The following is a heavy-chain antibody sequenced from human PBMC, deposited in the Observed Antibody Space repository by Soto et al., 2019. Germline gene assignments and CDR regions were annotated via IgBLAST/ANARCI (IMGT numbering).Heavy chain of an antibody. CDR1: GGSIISGGYS. V-gene: IGHV4-30-2*01. Sequence: SETLSLTCAVSGGSIISGGYSWSWIRQPPGKGLEWIGYIYSGTTHYNPSLESRVTIAMDRSKNQVSLSLKSVTAADTAVYYCEREDSGAFFDFWGQGTLVTVYS. CDR3: EREDSGAFFDF. CDR2: IYSGTT. J-gene: IGHJ4*02. D-gene: IGHD2-15*01.